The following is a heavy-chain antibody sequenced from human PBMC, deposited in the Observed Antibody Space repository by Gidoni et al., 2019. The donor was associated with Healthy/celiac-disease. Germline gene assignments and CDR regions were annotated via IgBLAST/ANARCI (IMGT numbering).Heavy chain of an antibody. Sequence: QVQLVQPGAAVQKPGSSVKVSCKASGGTFSSYTISWVRQAPGQGLEWMGRIIPILGIANYAQKFQGRVTITADKSTSTAYMELSSLRSEDTAVYYCAREGRYCSGGSCYFNWFDPWGQGTLVTVSS. CDR2: IIPILGIA. V-gene: IGHV1-69*08. CDR1: GGTFSSYT. J-gene: IGHJ5*02. CDR3: AREGRYCSGGSCYFNWFDP. D-gene: IGHD2-15*01.